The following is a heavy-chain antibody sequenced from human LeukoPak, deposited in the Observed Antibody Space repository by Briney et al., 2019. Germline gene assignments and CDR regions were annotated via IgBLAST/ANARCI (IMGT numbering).Heavy chain of an antibody. Sequence: GGSLRLSYAASGFPFDDYGMTWVRQAPGKGLEWVSGINWNGGSTGYADSVKGRFTISRDNAKNYLYLQMNSLRAEDTALYYCASAGLTYGSGSYFVYRGQGTLVTVSS. D-gene: IGHD3-10*01. CDR2: INWNGGST. J-gene: IGHJ4*02. V-gene: IGHV3-20*03. CDR3: ASAGLTYGSGSYFVY. CDR1: GFPFDDYG.